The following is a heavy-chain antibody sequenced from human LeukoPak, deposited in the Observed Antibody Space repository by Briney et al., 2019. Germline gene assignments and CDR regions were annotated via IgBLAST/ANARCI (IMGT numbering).Heavy chain of an antibody. J-gene: IGHJ4*02. V-gene: IGHV3-74*03. CDR3: ARDQLYCSGGICYFDY. CDR1: GFGFSSYW. D-gene: IGHD2-15*01. Sequence: PGGSLRLSCAASGFGFSSYWMHWVHQAPGEGLVWVSRINSDGRSTTSADSVKGRFTISRDNAKNTLYLQMNSLRTEDTAVYYCARDQLYCSGGICYFDYWGQGTLVTVSS. CDR2: INSDGRST.